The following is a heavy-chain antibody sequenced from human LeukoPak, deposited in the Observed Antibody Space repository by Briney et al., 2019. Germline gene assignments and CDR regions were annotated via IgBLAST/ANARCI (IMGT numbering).Heavy chain of an antibody. CDR2: ISWNSGSI. CDR3: AKGGRYSSSRGRFVP. CDR1: GFTFDDYA. D-gene: IGHD6-13*01. Sequence: GRSLRLSCAASGFTFDDYAMHWVRQAPGKGLEWVSGISWNSGSIGYADSVKGRFTISRDNAKNSLYLQMNSLRAEDTALYYCAKGGRYSSSRGRFVPWGQGALVTVSS. J-gene: IGHJ5*02. V-gene: IGHV3-9*01.